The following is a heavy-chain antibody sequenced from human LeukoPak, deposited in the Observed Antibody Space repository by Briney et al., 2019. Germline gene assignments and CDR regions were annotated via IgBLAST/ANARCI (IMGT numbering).Heavy chain of an antibody. CDR3: ASPGSGVVVPARYFYYYAMDV. CDR1: GGTFSSYA. CDR2: IIPLFGTA. J-gene: IGHJ6*02. Sequence: ASVKVSCKASGGTFSSYAISWVQQAPGQGLEWMGGIIPLFGTANYAQKFQGRVTITADESTSTAYMELSSLRSEDTAVYYCASPGSGVVVPARYFYYYAMDVWGQGTTVTVSS. V-gene: IGHV1-69*13. D-gene: IGHD2-2*01.